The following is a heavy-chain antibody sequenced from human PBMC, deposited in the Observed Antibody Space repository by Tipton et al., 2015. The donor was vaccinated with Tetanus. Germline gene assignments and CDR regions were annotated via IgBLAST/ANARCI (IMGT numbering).Heavy chain of an antibody. CDR1: GGSISSDY. J-gene: IGHJ6*02. V-gene: IGHV4-4*07. D-gene: IGHD1-14*01. CDR2: IYTSGST. Sequence: LRLSCAVSGGSISSDYWSWIRQPAGKGLEWIGRIYTSGSTNYNPSLKSRVTMSVDTSKNQFSLKLSFVTAADTAIYYCARDGQPGYYYGMDVWGQGTTVTVSS. CDR3: ARDGQPGYYYGMDV.